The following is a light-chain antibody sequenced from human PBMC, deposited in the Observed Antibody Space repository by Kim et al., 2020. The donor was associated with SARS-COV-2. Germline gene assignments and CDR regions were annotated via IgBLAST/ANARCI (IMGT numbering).Light chain of an antibody. Sequence: SRGGRATHSCRASQSVSSSYLAWYQVNPGQAPRLLIYDASTRATGIPDRFSGSGSGTDFTLTISRLEPEDFAVYYCQQYGSSPRTFGHGTKVDIK. J-gene: IGKJ1*01. CDR1: QSVSSSY. V-gene: IGKV3-20*01. CDR2: DAS. CDR3: QQYGSSPRT.